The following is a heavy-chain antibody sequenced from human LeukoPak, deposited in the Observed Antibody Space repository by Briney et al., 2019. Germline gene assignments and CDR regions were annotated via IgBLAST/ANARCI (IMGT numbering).Heavy chain of an antibody. D-gene: IGHD3-22*01. Sequence: GGSLRPSCAASGFTFSSYSMNWVRQAPGKGLEWVSYISSSSGTIYYADSVKGRFTISRDNAKNSLYLQMNSLRDEDTAVYYCTRNSYYDSSGTLWGQGTLVTVSS. CDR3: TRNSYYDSSGTL. V-gene: IGHV3-48*02. J-gene: IGHJ4*02. CDR1: GFTFSSYS. CDR2: ISSSSGTI.